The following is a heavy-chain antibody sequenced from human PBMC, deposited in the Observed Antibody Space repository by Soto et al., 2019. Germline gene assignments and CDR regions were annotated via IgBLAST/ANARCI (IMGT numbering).Heavy chain of an antibody. CDR1: GYSISSGYY. Sequence: SETLSLTCAVSGYSISSGYYWGWIRQPPGKGLEWIGSIYHSGSTYDNPSLKSRVTISVDTSKNQFSLKLSSVTAADTAVYYCARGVRVPVGDYSNYETNHWFDPWGQGTVVTVSS. CDR3: ARGVRVPVGDYSNYETNHWFDP. CDR2: IYHSGST. V-gene: IGHV4-38-2*01. J-gene: IGHJ5*02. D-gene: IGHD4-4*01.